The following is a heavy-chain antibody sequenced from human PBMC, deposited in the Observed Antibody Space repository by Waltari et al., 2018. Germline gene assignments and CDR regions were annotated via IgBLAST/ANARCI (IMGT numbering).Heavy chain of an antibody. CDR3: ARGGLYGQQLLESAFEI. Sequence: QVQVVQSGGELKKPGSSEKVSCKASGGSFSPYATPWVRQAPGQGLEWVGGIIPMFGTANYAQKIQDRVTIITDESMTSAYMELSSLTSEDTAVYYCARGGLYGQQLLESAFEIWGQGTKVTVSS. J-gene: IGHJ3*02. D-gene: IGHD6-13*01. CDR1: GGSFSPYA. CDR2: IIPMFGTA. V-gene: IGHV1-69*05.